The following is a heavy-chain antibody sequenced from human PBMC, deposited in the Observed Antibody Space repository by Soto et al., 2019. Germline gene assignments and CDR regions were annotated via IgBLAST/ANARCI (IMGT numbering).Heavy chain of an antibody. J-gene: IGHJ4*02. Sequence: PSETLALTCGVSGYSISSGYYWCWIRQPPGKGLEWIGGIYHSGSTYYHPSLKSRVTISVDTSKNQFSLKLSSVTAADTAVYYCARSHLIVYSSGWYFDYWGQGTLVTVS. CDR2: IYHSGST. D-gene: IGHD6-19*01. CDR3: ARSHLIVYSSGWYFDY. V-gene: IGHV4-38-2*01. CDR1: GYSISSGYY.